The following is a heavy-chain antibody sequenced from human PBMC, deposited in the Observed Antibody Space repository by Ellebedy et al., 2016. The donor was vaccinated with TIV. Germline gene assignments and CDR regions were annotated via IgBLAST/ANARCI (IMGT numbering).Heavy chain of an antibody. J-gene: IGHJ5*02. CDR3: TGWRSGDPT. D-gene: IGHD4-17*01. CDR1: GITFSSSG. V-gene: IGHV3-72*01. CDR2: TRNKPNNYTT. Sequence: GESLKISCAASGITFSSSGMSWVRQAPGKGLEWVGRTRNKPNNYTTEYAASVKGRFTISRDDSKNSLYLQMNSLKIEDTAVYYCTGWRSGDPTWGQGTLVTVSS.